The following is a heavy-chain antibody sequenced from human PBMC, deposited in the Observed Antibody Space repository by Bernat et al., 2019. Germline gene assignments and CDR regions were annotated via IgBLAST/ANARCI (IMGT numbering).Heavy chain of an antibody. J-gene: IGHJ4*02. CDR2: IYYSGST. V-gene: IGHV4-39*01. CDR3: ARRVGNSDYFDY. CDR1: GGSISSSSYY. D-gene: IGHD4-23*01. Sequence: QLQLQESGPGLVKPSETLSLPCTVSGGSISSSSYYWGWIRQPPGKGLEGIGSIYYSGSTYYNPSLKSRVTLSVDTSKNQFFLKLGSVTVADTAVYYCARRVGNSDYFDYWGQGTLVTVSS.